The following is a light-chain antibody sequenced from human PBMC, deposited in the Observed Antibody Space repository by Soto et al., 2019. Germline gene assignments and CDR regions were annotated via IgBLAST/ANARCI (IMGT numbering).Light chain of an antibody. CDR2: DAS. J-gene: IGKJ4*01. V-gene: IGKV3-11*01. Sequence: EIVLTQSPATLSLSPGERATLSCRASQSVNRHLVWYQQNPDQAPRLLIYDASNRATGIPARISGSGSGTDFTLTSSSLEPEDFAVYYCQQPHEWPITFGGGTKVELK. CDR1: QSVNRH. CDR3: QQPHEWPIT.